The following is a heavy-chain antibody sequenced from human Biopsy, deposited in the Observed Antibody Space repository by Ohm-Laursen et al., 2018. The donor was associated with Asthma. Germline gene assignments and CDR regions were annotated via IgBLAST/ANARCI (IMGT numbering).Heavy chain of an antibody. CDR1: YGSITSGGYY. J-gene: IGHJ4*02. D-gene: IGHD3-22*01. V-gene: IGHV4-31*03. Sequence: TLSLTCTVSYGSITSGGYYWTWIRQHPGKGLEWIGFIYYSGSTYYNPSLKGRVSISIGTSKNQFSLKLGSVTAADTAVYYCARAQDYYDSRGYYRSFDYWGQGTLVTVSS. CDR2: IYYSGST. CDR3: ARAQDYYDSRGYYRSFDY.